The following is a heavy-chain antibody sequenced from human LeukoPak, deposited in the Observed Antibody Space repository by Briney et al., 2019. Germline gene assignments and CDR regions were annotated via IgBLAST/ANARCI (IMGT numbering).Heavy chain of an antibody. CDR2: ISSSSSTI. J-gene: IGHJ4*02. CDR1: GFTFSSYS. V-gene: IGHV3-48*04. Sequence: GGSLRLSCAASGFTFSSYSMNWVRQAPGKGLEWVSYISSSSSTIYYADSVKGRFTISRDNAKNSLYLQMNSLRAEDTAVYYCAKLSRGDSSGYYYAYWGQGTLVTVSS. D-gene: IGHD3-22*01. CDR3: AKLSRGDSSGYYYAY.